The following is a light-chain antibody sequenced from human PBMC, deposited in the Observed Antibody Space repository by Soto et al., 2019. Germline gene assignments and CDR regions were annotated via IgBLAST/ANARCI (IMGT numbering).Light chain of an antibody. CDR3: SSYTSSSTLE. CDR1: SSDVGGYNY. V-gene: IGLV2-14*01. Sequence: QSAVTQPASVSGSPGQSITISCTGTSSDVGGYNYVSWYQQHPGKAPKLMIYDVSNRPSGVSNRFSGSKSGNTASLTISGLQAEDEAEYYCSSYTSSSTLEFGGGTKVTVL. CDR2: DVS. J-gene: IGLJ2*01.